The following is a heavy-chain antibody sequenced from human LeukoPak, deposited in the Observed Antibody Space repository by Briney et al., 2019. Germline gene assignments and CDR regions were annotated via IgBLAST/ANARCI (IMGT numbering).Heavy chain of an antibody. V-gene: IGHV4-34*01. Sequence: SETLSLTCAVYGGSFSGYYWSWIRQPPGKGLEWIGEINRSGSTNYNPSLKSRVTISVDTSKNQFSLKLSSVTAADTAVYYCARRHGDYRYYYYYYGMDVWGQGTTVTVSS. CDR1: GGSFSGYY. J-gene: IGHJ6*02. D-gene: IGHD4-17*01. CDR3: ARRHGDYRYYYYYYGMDV. CDR2: INRSGST.